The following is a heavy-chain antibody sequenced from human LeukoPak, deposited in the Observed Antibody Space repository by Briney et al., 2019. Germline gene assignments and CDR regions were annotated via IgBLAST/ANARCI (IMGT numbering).Heavy chain of an antibody. J-gene: IGHJ3*02. CDR3: ARPHSRYGGYYKSAFDI. Sequence: GESLKISCQGSGYSFTSYWIGWVRQMPGKGLEWMGIIYPGDSDTRYSPSFQGQVTISADKSISTAYLQWSSLKASDTAMYYCARPHSRYGGYYKSAFDIWGQGTMVTVSS. D-gene: IGHD3-3*01. V-gene: IGHV5-51*01. CDR1: GYSFTSYW. CDR2: IYPGDSDT.